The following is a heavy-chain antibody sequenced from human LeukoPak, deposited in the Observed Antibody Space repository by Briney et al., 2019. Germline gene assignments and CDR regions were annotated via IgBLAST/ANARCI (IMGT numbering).Heavy chain of an antibody. Sequence: ASVKVSCKASGGTFSSYAISWVRQAPGQGLEWMGGIIPIFGTANYAQKFQGRVTITADESTSTAYMELSSLRSEDTAVYYCASREGDFGVVINWGQGTLVTVSS. D-gene: IGHD3-3*01. CDR2: IIPIFGTA. CDR1: GGTFSSYA. CDR3: ASREGDFGVVIN. V-gene: IGHV1-69*13. J-gene: IGHJ4*02.